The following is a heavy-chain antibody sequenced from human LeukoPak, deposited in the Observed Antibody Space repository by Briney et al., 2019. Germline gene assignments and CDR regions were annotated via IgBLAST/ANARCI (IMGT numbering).Heavy chain of an antibody. CDR2: INPNSGGT. CDR3: ARDSRYGSGSYPSFVDY. J-gene: IGHJ4*02. CDR1: GYTFTGYY. Sequence: ASVKVSCKASGYTFTGYYMHWVRQAPGQGLEWMGWINPNSGGTNYAQKFQGRVTMTRDTSISTAYMELSRLRSDDTAVYYCARDSRYGSGSYPSFVDYWGQGTLVTVSS. V-gene: IGHV1-2*02. D-gene: IGHD3-10*01.